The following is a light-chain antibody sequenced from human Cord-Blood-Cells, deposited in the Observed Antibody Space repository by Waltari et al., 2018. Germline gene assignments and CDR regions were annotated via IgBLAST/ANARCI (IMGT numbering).Light chain of an antibody. CDR2: AAS. CDR3: QQSYSTPIT. V-gene: IGKV1-39*01. J-gene: IGKJ5*01. Sequence: DIQMTQSPSSLSASVGDRVTITCRASQSISSYLTWYQQKPGKAPKLLIYAASSLQSGVPSRFSGRGSGTEFTLTISSLQPEDFATYYCQQSYSTPITFGQGTRLEIK. CDR1: QSISSY.